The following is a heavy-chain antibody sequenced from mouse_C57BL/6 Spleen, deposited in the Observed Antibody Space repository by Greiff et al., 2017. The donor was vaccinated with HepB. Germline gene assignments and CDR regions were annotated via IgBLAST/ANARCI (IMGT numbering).Heavy chain of an antibody. D-gene: IGHD1-1*01. CDR1: GFTFSDYY. V-gene: IGHV5-12*01. Sequence: EVQGVESGGGLVQPGGSLKLSCAASGFTFSDYYMYWVRQTPEKRLEWVAYISNGGGSTYYPDTVKGRFTISRDNAKNTLYLQMSRLKSEDTAMYYCARRGTTVVSYWYFDVWGTGTTVTVSS. CDR3: ARRGTTVVSYWYFDV. J-gene: IGHJ1*03. CDR2: ISNGGGST.